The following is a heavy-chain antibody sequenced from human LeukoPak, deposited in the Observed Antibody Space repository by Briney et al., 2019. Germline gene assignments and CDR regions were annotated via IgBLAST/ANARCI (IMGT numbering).Heavy chain of an antibody. D-gene: IGHD4-23*01. CDR3: ARNRYGGNPRYYYGMDV. CDR2: INHSGST. Sequence: SETLSLTCAVYGGSFSGYYWSWIRQPPGKWLEWIGEINHSGSTNYNPSLKSRVTISVDTSKNQFSLKLSSVTAADTAVYYCARNRYGGNPRYYYGMDVWGQGTTVTVSS. CDR1: GGSFSGYY. J-gene: IGHJ6*02. V-gene: IGHV4-34*01.